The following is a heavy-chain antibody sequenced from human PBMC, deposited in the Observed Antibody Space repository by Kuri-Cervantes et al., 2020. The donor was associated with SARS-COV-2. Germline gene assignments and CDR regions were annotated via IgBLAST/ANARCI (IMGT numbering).Heavy chain of an antibody. CDR3: ARGGVADYYYYYMDV. CDR2: ISYDGSNK. J-gene: IGHJ6*03. Sequence: GGSLRLSCAASGFTFSSYAMHWVRQAPGKGLEWVAVISYDGSNKYYADSVKGRFTISRDNSKNTLYLQMNSLRAEDTAVYYCARGGVADYYYYYMDVWGKGTTVTVSS. CDR1: GFTFSSYA. D-gene: IGHD1-26*01. V-gene: IGHV3-30*04.